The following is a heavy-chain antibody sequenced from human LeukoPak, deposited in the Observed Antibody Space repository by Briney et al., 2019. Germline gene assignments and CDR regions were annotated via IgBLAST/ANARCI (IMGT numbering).Heavy chain of an antibody. CDR1: GGSISSGDYY. D-gene: IGHD3-9*01. CDR2: IYYSGST. CDR3: ARESPYYDILTGYYHAFDI. Sequence: PSETLSLTCTVSGGSISSGDYYWSWIRQPPGKGLEWLGYIYYSGSTYYNPSLKSRVTISVDTSKNQISLKLSSVTAADTAVYYCARESPYYDILTGYYHAFDIWGQGTMVTVSS. J-gene: IGHJ3*02. V-gene: IGHV4-30-4*01.